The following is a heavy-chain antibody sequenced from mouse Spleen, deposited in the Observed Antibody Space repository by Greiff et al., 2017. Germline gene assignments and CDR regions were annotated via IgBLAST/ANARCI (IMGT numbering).Heavy chain of an antibody. D-gene: IGHD2-10*02. Sequence: EVMLVESGGGLVKPGGSLKLSCAASGFTFSSYAMSWVRQTPEKRLEWVATISSGGSYTYYPDSVKGRFTISRDNAKNTLYLQMSSLRSEDTAMYYCARVYGNYVRYAMDYWGQGTSVTVSS. CDR2: ISSGGSYT. V-gene: IGHV5-9-1*01. CDR1: GFTFSSYA. J-gene: IGHJ4*01. CDR3: ARVYGNYVRYAMDY.